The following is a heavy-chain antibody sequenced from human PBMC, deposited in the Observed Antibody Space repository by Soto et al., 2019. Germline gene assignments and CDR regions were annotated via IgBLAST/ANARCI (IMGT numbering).Heavy chain of an antibody. J-gene: IGHJ4*02. Sequence: GASVKVSCKASGYTFTTYAMHLVRQAPGQKLEWMGWINTANGNTKYSQKIQGRVTITRDTSASTAYMELSSLKSEDTAVFYCARDLGNPYYFNYWGQGTLVTVSS. V-gene: IGHV1-3*04. D-gene: IGHD3-16*01. CDR3: ARDLGNPYYFNY. CDR1: GYTFTTYA. CDR2: INTANGNT.